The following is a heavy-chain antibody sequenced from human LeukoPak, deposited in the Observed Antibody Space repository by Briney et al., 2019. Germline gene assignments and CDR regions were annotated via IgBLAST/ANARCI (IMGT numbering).Heavy chain of an antibody. CDR1: GGTFSSYA. CDR3: ARATPDYDILTGYYTSIFDY. CDR2: INPSGGST. V-gene: IGHV1-46*01. D-gene: IGHD3-9*01. J-gene: IGHJ4*02. Sequence: ASVKVSCKASGGTFSSYAISWVRQAPGQGLEWMGIINPSGGSTSYAQKFQGRVTMTRDTSTSTVYMELSSLRSEDTAVYYCARATPDYDILTGYYTSIFDYWGQGTLVTVSS.